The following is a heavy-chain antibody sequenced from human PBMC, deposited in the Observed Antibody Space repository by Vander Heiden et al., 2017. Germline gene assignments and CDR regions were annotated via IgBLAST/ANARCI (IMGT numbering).Heavy chain of an antibody. CDR3: AKEGYYGSGSFPDY. V-gene: IGHV3-30*18. CDR2: ISYDADNK. CDR1: GLPFSSYG. D-gene: IGHD3-10*01. Sequence: QVQLVESGGGVVQPGRSLRLSCAAPGLPFSSYGMHWVRQAPGKGLEWVAVISYDADNKYFVDSVKGRFTISRDNSKNTLYLQMNSLRGEDTAVYYCAKEGYYGSGSFPDYWGQGTLVTVSS. J-gene: IGHJ4*02.